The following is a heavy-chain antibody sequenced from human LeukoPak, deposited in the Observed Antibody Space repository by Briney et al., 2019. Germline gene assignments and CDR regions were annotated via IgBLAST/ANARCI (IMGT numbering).Heavy chain of an antibody. V-gene: IGHV5-10-1*01. Sequence: GESLRISCMASGYSFTSYWITWVRQMPGKGLEWMGRIDPSDSYTTYSPSFQGHVTISADKSISTAYLQWSSLKASDTAMYYCARHLNIQGWFDPWGQGALVTVSS. J-gene: IGHJ5*02. CDR1: GYSFTSYW. CDR2: IDPSDSYT. D-gene: IGHD5-18*01. CDR3: ARHLNIQGWFDP.